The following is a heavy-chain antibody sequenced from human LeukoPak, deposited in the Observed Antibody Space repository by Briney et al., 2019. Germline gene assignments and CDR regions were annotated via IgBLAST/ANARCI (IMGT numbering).Heavy chain of an antibody. J-gene: IGHJ2*01. CDR2: IYYSGST. CDR3: ARTDHWYFDL. V-gene: IGHV4-59*01. CDR1: GGSISSYY. Sequence: SETLSLTCTVSGGSISSYYWSWIRQPPGEGLEWIGYIYYSGSTNYNPSLKSRVTISVDTSKNQFSLKLSSVTAADTAVYYCARTDHWYFDLWGRGTLVTVSS.